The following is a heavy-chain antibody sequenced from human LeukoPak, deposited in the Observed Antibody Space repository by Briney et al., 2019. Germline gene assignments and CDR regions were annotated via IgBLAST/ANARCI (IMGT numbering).Heavy chain of an antibody. CDR1: GYTFTGYY. J-gene: IGHJ4*02. D-gene: IGHD3-16*02. Sequence: GASVKVSCKASGYTFTGYYMHWVRQAPGQGLEWMGWINPNSGGTNYAQKFQGWVTMTRDTSISTAYMELSRLRSDDTAVYYCARGGLLRLGELSPQPNDYWGQGTLVTVSS. V-gene: IGHV1-2*04. CDR2: INPNSGGT. CDR3: ARGGLLRLGELSPQPNDY.